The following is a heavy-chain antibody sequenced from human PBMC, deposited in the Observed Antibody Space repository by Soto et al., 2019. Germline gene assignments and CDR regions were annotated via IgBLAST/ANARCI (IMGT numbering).Heavy chain of an antibody. J-gene: IGHJ4*02. CDR1: RFTFSSHA. CDR2: ISYDGSNK. CDR3: ARETYVRDH. Sequence: QVQLVESGGGVVQPGGSLRLSCAASRFTFSSHAMHWVRQAPGKGLEWVAVISYDGSNKYYADSVKGRFTISRDNYKITLYLQMNSLRGEDTAVYYCARETYVRDHWGQGTLVTGSS. V-gene: IGHV3-30-3*01. D-gene: IGHD3-10*02.